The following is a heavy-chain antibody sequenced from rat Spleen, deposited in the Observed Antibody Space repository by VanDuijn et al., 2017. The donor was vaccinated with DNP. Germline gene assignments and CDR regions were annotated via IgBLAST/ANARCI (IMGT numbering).Heavy chain of an antibody. V-gene: IGHV2-41*01. J-gene: IGHJ4*01. CDR3: ARCGYEGHYYVMDA. D-gene: IGHD1-12*01. CDR2: IWSTGGT. CDR1: GFSLPSYN. Sequence: QVQLKESGPGLVQPSQTLSLTCTLAGFSLPSYNVHWVRQFPGQGLEWMGVIWSTGGTRYNSALKSRLSISRDTFRSQVFVRMNSLQTEDTATYYCARCGYEGHYYVMDAWGQGTSVTVSS.